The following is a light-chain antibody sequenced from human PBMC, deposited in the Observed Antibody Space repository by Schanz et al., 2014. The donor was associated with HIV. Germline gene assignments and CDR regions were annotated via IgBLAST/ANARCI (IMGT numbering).Light chain of an antibody. Sequence: DIQMTQSPSTLSASVGDRVTITCRASQNIGNWLAWYQQKPGKAPHLLIYQASTLKTGVPSRFSGSGSGTEFTLTITGLQPDDSATYYCQQYDNFPYTFGQGTKLEI. CDR3: QQYDNFPYT. CDR1: QNIGNW. V-gene: IGKV1-5*03. CDR2: QAS. J-gene: IGKJ2*01.